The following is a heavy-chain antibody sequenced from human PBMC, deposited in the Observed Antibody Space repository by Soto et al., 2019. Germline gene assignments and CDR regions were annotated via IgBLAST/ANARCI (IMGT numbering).Heavy chain of an antibody. J-gene: IGHJ6*02. CDR1: GFTFSIYG. CDR2: ISYDGSNK. D-gene: IGHD3-10*01. CDR3: XKDGVLLWFGEFHGMDV. V-gene: IGHV3-30*18. Sequence: GGSLRLSCAASGFTFSIYGMHWVRQAPGKGLEWVAVISYDGSNKYYADSVKGRFTISRDNSKNTLYLQMNSLRAEDTAVYYCXKDGVLLWFGEFHGMDVWGQGTTVTVSS.